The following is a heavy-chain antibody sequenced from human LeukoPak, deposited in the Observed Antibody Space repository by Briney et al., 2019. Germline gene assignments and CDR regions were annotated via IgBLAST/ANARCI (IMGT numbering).Heavy chain of an antibody. D-gene: IGHD3-22*01. CDR1: GFTFSSYA. Sequence: GRSLRLSCAASGFTFSSYAMHWVRQAPGKGLEWVAVISYDGSNKYYADSVKGRFTISRDNSKNTLYLQMNSLRAEDTAVYYCARVPYYDSSGYNFFDYWGQGTLVTVSS. V-gene: IGHV3-30-3*01. CDR3: ARVPYYDSSGYNFFDY. CDR2: ISYDGSNK. J-gene: IGHJ4*02.